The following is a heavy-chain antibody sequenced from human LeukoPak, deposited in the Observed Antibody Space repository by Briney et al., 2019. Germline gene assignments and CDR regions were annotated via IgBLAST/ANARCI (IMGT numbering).Heavy chain of an antibody. CDR2: IYYSGST. D-gene: IGHD4-17*01. CDR1: GGSISSSSYY. CDR3: ARDGPGDYALLDY. J-gene: IGHJ4*02. Sequence: PSETLSLTCTVSGGSISSSSYYWGWIRQPPGKGLEWIGSIYYSGSTYYNPSLKSRVTISVDTSKNQFSLKLSSVTAADTAVYYCARDGPGDYALLDYWGQGTLVTVSS. V-gene: IGHV4-39*07.